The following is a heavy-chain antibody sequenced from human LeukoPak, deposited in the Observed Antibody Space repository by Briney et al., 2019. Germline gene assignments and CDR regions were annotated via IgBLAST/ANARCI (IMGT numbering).Heavy chain of an antibody. J-gene: IGHJ3*02. D-gene: IGHD6-19*01. CDR3: ARDWYSSGWYEEAAFDI. Sequence: ASVKVSCKASGYTFTNYYMHWVRQAPGQGLEWMGIINPSGGNTNYAQNFQGRVTMTRDTSTSTAYMELRSLRSDDTAVYYCARDWYSSGWYEEAAFDIWGQGTMVTVSS. CDR1: GYTFTNYY. V-gene: IGHV1-46*01. CDR2: INPSGGNT.